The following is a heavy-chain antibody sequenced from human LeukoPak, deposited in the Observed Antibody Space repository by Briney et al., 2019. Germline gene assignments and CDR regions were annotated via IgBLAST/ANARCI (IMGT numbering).Heavy chain of an antibody. CDR2: MNPNSGHT. CDR3: ARSIVGVRKRNDY. D-gene: IGHD1-26*01. V-gene: IGHV1-8*01. J-gene: IGHJ4*02. CDR1: GYTFTSYD. Sequence: ASVKVSCKASGYTFTSYDIIWVRQASGQGLESMGWMNPNSGHTGYAHKFQGRVTMTRSTSISTAYMELTSLTSEDSAVYYCARSIVGVRKRNDYWGQGTLVTVSS.